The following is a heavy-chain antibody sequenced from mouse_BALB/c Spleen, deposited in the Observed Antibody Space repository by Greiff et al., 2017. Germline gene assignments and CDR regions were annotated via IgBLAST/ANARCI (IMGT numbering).Heavy chain of an antibody. CDR2: IWSGGST. V-gene: IGHV2-2*02. CDR3: ASTGMDY. J-gene: IGHJ4*01. Sequence: QVQLQQSGPGLVQPSQSLSITCTVSGFSLTSYGVHWVRQSPGKGLEWLGVIWSGGSTDYNAAFISRLSISKDNSKSQVFFKMNSLQANYTAIYDCASTGMDYWGQGTSVTVAA. CDR1: GFSLTSYG. D-gene: IGHD4-1*02.